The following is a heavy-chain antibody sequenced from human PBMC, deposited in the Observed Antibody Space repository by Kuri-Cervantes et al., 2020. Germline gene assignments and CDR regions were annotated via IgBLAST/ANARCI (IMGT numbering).Heavy chain of an antibody. CDR3: AKSPLYDSSGYPDY. J-gene: IGHJ4*02. CDR1: GGFISTNY. V-gene: IGHV3-9*01. D-gene: IGHD3-22*01. Sequence: GGSLRLSCTVSGGFISTNYWSCIRQAPGKGLEWVSGISWNSGSIVYADSVKGRFTISRDNAKNSLFLQMNSLRAEDTALYYCAKSPLYDSSGYPDYWGQGTLVTVSS. CDR2: ISWNSGSI.